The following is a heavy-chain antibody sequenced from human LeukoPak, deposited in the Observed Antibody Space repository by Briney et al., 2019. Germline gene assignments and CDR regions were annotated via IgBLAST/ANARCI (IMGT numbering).Heavy chain of an antibody. V-gene: IGHV1-2*06. CDR2: INPKTGGT. CDR3: ARVGDGLNDGFDI. D-gene: IGHD5-24*01. J-gene: IGHJ3*02. CDR1: GYIFTGHY. Sequence: ASVKVSCKASGYIFTGHYMNWVRQVPGQGLEWMGRINPKTGGTNYAQNFQGRVTMTRDTPISTTYMELSRLRPDDTAVYYCARVGDGLNDGFDIWGQGTMVTVSS.